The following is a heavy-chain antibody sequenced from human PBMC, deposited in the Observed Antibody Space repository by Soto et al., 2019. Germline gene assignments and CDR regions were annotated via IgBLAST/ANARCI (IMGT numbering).Heavy chain of an antibody. CDR3: ARLAAAGIGDEYYFDY. Sequence: QVQLVQSGAEVKKPGASVKVSCKASGYTFTSYGISWVRQAPGQGLEWMGWISAYNGNTNYAQKLQGRVTMTTDTSTGTAYRELRSLRSDDTAVYYCARLAAAGIGDEYYFDYWGQGTLVTVSS. CDR1: GYTFTSYG. V-gene: IGHV1-18*01. D-gene: IGHD6-13*01. CDR2: ISAYNGNT. J-gene: IGHJ4*02.